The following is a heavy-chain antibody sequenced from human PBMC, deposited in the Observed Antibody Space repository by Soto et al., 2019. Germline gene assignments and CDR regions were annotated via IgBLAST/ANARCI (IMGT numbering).Heavy chain of an antibody. Sequence: PSETLSLTCAVYGGSFSGYYWCWLRQPPGKGLEWIGEINHSGSTNYNPSLKSRVTIPVDTSKNQFSLKLSSVTAADTAVYYCARGDYDIFSGYSSSSGMDVRSQRTTLTISS. D-gene: IGHD3-9*01. V-gene: IGHV4-34*01. CDR2: INHSGST. CDR3: ARGDYDIFSGYSSSSGMDV. J-gene: IGHJ6*02. CDR1: GGSFSGYY.